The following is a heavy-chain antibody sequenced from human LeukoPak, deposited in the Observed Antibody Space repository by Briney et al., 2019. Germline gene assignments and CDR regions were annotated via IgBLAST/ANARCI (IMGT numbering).Heavy chain of an antibody. V-gene: IGHV1-69*01. CDR3: ASTLIGYCSSTSCYGLDY. D-gene: IGHD2-2*01. CDR1: GGTFSSYA. CDR2: IIPIFGTA. Sequence: ASVKVSCKASGGTFSSYAISWVRQAPGQGLEWMGGIIPIFGTANYAQKFQGRVTITADESTSTAYVELSSLRSEDTAVYYCASTLIGYCSSTSCYGLDYWGQGTLVTVSS. J-gene: IGHJ4*02.